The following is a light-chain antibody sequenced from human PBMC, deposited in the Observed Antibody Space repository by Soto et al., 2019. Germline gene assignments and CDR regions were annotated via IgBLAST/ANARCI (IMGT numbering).Light chain of an antibody. CDR1: QSVSSNY. CDR2: VAS. J-gene: IGKJ2*01. Sequence: EIVLTQSPGTLSLSPGERATLSCRASQSVSSNYLAWYQQKPGQAPRLLIYVASRGAAGIPDRFSGSGSGTDFTLTINRLEPEDFAVYFCQQYGSSPMFTFGQGTKLEIK. CDR3: QQYGSSPMFT. V-gene: IGKV3-20*01.